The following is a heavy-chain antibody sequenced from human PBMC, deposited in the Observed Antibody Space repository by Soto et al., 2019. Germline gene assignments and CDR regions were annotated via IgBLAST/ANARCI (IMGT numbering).Heavy chain of an antibody. CDR2: VSFDGSDK. Sequence: LGLACTASGFTFSRYGMHWVRQAPGKGLEWVAVVSFDGSDKYYADSVKGRFTISRDKSKNTLFLQMNSLGVEDTAVYFCAKARDISSAGYYFDYWGQGTLVTVYS. V-gene: IGHV3-30*18. CDR1: GFTFSRYG. J-gene: IGHJ4*02. CDR3: AKARDISSAGYYFDY. D-gene: IGHD6-13*01.